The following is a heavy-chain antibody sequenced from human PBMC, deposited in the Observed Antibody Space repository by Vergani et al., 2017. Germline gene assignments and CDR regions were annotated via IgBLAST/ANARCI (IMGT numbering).Heavy chain of an antibody. CDR2: IYTSGST. CDR3: EGIAARKYYYYGMDV. CDR1: GGSISSGSYY. Sequence: QVQLQESGPGLVKPSQTLSLTCTVSGGSISSGSYYWSWIRQPAGKGLEWIGRIYTSGSTNYNPSLKSRVTISVDTSKNQFSLKLSSVTAADTAVYYCEGIAARKYYYYGMDVWGQGTTVTVSS. J-gene: IGHJ6*02. D-gene: IGHD6-6*01. V-gene: IGHV4-61*02.